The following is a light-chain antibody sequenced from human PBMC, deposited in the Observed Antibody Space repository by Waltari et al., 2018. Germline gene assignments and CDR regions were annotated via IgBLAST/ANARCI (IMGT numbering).Light chain of an antibody. V-gene: IGKV4-1*01. CDR3: QQYYSPPFT. CDR1: QSVLSSSNNKNY. CDR2: WAS. J-gene: IGKJ2*01. Sequence: DIVMTQSPDSLAVSLGERATLNCRSSQSVLSSSNNKNYLAWYQHKPGQPPKLLMYWASTRESGVPGRFSGSGSGTDFTLTISSLQAEDVAVYYCQQYYSPPFTFGQGTKLEIE.